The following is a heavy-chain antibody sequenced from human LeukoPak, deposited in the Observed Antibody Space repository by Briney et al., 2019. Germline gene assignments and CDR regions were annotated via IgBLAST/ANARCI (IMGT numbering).Heavy chain of an antibody. D-gene: IGHD5-18*01. V-gene: IGHV3-21*01. CDR2: ISSSSSYI. CDR3: AREERGYTAI. Sequence: GGSLRLSYAASGLTHSSYSMNWVRQAPAKGLEWVSSISSSSSYIYYADSVKGRFTISRDNAKNSLYLQMNSLRAEDTAVYCCAREERGYTAIWGQGTVVTVSS. J-gene: IGHJ4*02. CDR1: GLTHSSYS.